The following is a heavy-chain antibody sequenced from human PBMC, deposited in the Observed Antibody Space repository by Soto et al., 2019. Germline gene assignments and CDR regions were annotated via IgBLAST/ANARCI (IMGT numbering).Heavy chain of an antibody. CDR2: IRSKANSYAT. V-gene: IGHV3-73*01. CDR1: GFTFSGSA. Sequence: PGGSLRLSCAASGFTFSGSAMHWVRQASGKGLEWVGRIRSKANSYATAYAASVKGRFTISRDDSKNTAYLQMNSLKTEDTAVYYCTSGHSGSPQDYWGQGTLVTVSS. CDR3: TSGHSGSPQDY. J-gene: IGHJ4*02. D-gene: IGHD1-26*01.